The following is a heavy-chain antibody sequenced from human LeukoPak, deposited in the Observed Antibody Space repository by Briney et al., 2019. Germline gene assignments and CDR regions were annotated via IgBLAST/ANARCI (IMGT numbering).Heavy chain of an antibody. V-gene: IGHV3-7*01. J-gene: IGHJ4*02. CDR1: GFTFSSYW. CDR3: ANSVAEDVTFEY. D-gene: IGHD6-6*01. CDR2: IKQDGSEK. Sequence: PGGSLRLSCAASGFTFSSYWMSWVRQAPGKGLEWVANIKQDGSEKYYVDSVKGRFTISRDNAKNSLYLQMNRLRAEDPALYYLANSVAEDVTFEYWGQGTLVTVSS.